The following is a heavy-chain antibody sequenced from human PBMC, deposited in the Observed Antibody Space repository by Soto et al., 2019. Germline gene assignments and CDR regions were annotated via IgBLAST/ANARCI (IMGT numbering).Heavy chain of an antibody. CDR1: GGTFNTYT. D-gene: IGHD1-26*01. J-gene: IGHJ4*02. CDR3: ASWRSYSGSYCFDY. CDR2: VIPMYDSV. V-gene: IGHV1-69*06. Sequence: QVQLVQSGAEVKKPGSSVKVSCEASGGTFNTYTINWVRQAPGRGLEWMGQVIPMYDSVNYAESFQGRVTITGDKSTNMAYMELRSLRSEDTALYFCASWRSYSGSYCFDYWGQGTLVIVSS.